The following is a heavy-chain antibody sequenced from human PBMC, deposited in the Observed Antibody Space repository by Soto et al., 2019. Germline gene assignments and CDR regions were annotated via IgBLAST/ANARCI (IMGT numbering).Heavy chain of an antibody. Sequence: EVLLVESGGGLVQSGGSLRLSCAASTSTFSRYGMNWVRQAPGKGLEWISFISPSGVTIYYADSVRGRFTISRDNAKDSLFLPMNSLRDDDTAVYSCVRGATTVATIGDHWGQGTLVTVSS. J-gene: IGHJ4*02. D-gene: IGHD4-17*01. CDR3: VRGATTVATIGDH. V-gene: IGHV3-48*02. CDR1: TSTFSRYG. CDR2: ISPSGVTI.